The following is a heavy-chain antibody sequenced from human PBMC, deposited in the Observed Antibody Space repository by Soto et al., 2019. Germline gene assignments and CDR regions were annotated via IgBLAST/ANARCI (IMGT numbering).Heavy chain of an antibody. CDR1: GGTFSSYA. CDR2: IIPIFGTA. J-gene: IGHJ6*02. Sequence: SVKVSCKASGGTFSSYAISWVRQAPGQGLEWMGGIIPIFGTANYAQKFQGRVTITADESTSTAYMELSSLRSEDTAVYYCAGDFRYYDFWSGYSEDYYYYGMDVWGQ. CDR3: AGDFRYYDFWSGYSEDYYYYGMDV. D-gene: IGHD3-3*01. V-gene: IGHV1-69*13.